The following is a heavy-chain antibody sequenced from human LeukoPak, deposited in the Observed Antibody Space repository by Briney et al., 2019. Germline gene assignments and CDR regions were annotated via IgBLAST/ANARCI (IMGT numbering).Heavy chain of an antibody. CDR3: ARDGPNLMANDAFDI. CDR2: IIPILGTA. J-gene: IGHJ3*02. CDR1: GGTFSSYA. V-gene: IGHV1-69*05. D-gene: IGHD5-24*01. Sequence: SVKVSCKASGGTFSSYAISWVRQAPGQGLDWMGRIIPILGTANYAQKFQGRVTITTDDSTSTAYMELSSLRSEDTAVYYCARDGPNLMANDAFDIWGQGTMVTVSS.